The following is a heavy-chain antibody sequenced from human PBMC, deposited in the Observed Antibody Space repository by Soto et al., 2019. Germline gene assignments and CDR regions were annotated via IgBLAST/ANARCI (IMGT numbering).Heavy chain of an antibody. Sequence: EVHLAESGGGLSQPGGSLRVSCTASGLPFGNYGLPGSRQAPGKGLEWVANINQNEGEKYYVDSVKGRFTISRDNAYNSLYLEMDNLRVDDSAVYFCARGRPPSSGGNFDSWGQGTLVSVSS. V-gene: IGHV3-7*01. CDR1: GLPFGNYG. J-gene: IGHJ4*02. D-gene: IGHD3-10*01. CDR2: INQNEGEK. CDR3: ARGRPPSSGGNFDS.